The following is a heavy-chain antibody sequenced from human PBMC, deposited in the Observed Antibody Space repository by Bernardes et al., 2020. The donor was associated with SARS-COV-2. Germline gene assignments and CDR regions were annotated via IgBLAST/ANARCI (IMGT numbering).Heavy chain of an antibody. CDR3: ARSLSYYGMDV. D-gene: IGHD3-16*02. CDR2: IWYDGSNK. J-gene: IGHJ6*02. V-gene: IGHV3-33*01. CDR1: GFTFSSYG. Sequence: GESLCLSCAASGFTFSSYGMHWVRQAPGKGLEWVAVIWYDGSNKYYADSVKGRFTISRDNSKNTLYLQMNSLRAEDTAVYYCARSLSYYGMDVWGQGTTVTVSS.